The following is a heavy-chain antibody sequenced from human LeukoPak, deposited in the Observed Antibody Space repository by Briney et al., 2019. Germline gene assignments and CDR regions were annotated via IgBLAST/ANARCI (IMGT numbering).Heavy chain of an antibody. CDR2: IYSGGST. CDR1: GFTVSSNY. Sequence: GGSLRLSCAASGFTVSSNYMSWVRQAPGKGLEWVSVIYSGGSTYYADSVKGRFTISRDNSNNTLYLQLNSLRPEDTAIYYCAKDHVSGRRDFWGEYDYWGQGTLVTVSS. J-gene: IGHJ4*02. D-gene: IGHD1-26*01. V-gene: IGHV3-53*05. CDR3: AKDHVSGRRDFWGEYDY.